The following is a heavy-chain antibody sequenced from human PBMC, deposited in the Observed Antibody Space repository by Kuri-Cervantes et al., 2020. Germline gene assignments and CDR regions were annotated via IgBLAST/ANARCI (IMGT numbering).Heavy chain of an antibody. CDR2: INHSGST. CDR3: ARGLGGPYFDL. Sequence: SETLSLTCTVSGGSISSGDYYWSCIRQPPGKGLEWIGEINHSGSTNYNPSLKSRVTISVDTSKNQFSLKVSSVTAADTAVYYCARGLGGPYFDLWGRGTLVTVSS. V-gene: IGHV4-30-4*01. CDR1: GGSISSGDYY. J-gene: IGHJ2*01.